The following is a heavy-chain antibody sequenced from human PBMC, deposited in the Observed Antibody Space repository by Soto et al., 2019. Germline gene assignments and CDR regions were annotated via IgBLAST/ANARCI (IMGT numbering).Heavy chain of an antibody. V-gene: IGHV4-31*03. D-gene: IGHD5-12*01. J-gene: IGHJ4*02. CDR3: ARERGDGYNSSFDF. Sequence: SETLSLTCTVSGASFSNSDYYWSWIRQHPDKGLEWIGCISYSGSNYYNPSLQSRVTISIDTSNKHFSLKLTSVTAADTAVYFCARERGDGYNSSFDFWGQGALVTVSS. CDR1: GASFSNSDYY. CDR2: ISYSGSN.